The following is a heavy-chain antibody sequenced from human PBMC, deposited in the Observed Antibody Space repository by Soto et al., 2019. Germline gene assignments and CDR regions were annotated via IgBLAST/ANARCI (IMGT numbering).Heavy chain of an antibody. CDR3: TRDQGGSYDSWFDP. Sequence: ESGGGLVQPGGSLKLSCSFTFSRKMNWFRQAPGKGLEWVASISSGGDYIKYADSVKGRFTISRDNAKNSVSLQMNSLRVDDTAIYFCTRDQGGSYDSWFDPWGQGTLVTVSS. CDR2: ISSGGDYI. CDR1: FTFSRK. V-gene: IGHV3-21*01. J-gene: IGHJ5*02. D-gene: IGHD1-26*01.